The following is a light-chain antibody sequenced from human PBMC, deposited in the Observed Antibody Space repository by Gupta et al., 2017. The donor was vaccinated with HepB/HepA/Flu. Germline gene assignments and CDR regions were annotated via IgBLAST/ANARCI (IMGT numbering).Light chain of an antibody. V-gene: IGKV1-5*03. CDR2: KAS. CDR3: QQYNNYLFT. J-gene: IGKJ3*01. Sequence: DIQMTQSPSTLSASVGDRVTITCRASQSISSWLDWYQQKPGKAPKLLIYKASSLESGVPSRFSGSGSGTEFTLTISSLQPDDFATYYCQQYNNYLFTFGPGTKVEIK. CDR1: QSISSW.